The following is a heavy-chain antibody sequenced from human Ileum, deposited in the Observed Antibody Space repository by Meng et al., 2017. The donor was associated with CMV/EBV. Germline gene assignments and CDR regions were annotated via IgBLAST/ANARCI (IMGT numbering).Heavy chain of an antibody. CDR3: VKGGWEDY. Sequence: GSLKISCAASGFAFNTYEMTWVRQAPGKGLEWVSFISPNSDRTYYADSVKGRFTISRDNSENTLFLQMNSLRAEDTAIYYCVKGGWEDYWGQGTLVTVSS. J-gene: IGHJ4*02. V-gene: IGHV3-23*01. D-gene: IGHD1-26*01. CDR2: ISPNSDRT. CDR1: GFAFNTYE.